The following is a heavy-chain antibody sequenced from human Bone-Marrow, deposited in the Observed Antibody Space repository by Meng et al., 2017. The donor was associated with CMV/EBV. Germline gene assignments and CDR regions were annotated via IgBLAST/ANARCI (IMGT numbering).Heavy chain of an antibody. CDR2: IYYSGST. V-gene: IGHV4-30-4*08. CDR3: ARDRGDFWSGYDY. CDR1: GGSSSSGDYY. J-gene: IGHJ4*02. Sequence: TVSGGSSSSGDYYWSWIRQPPGKGLEWIGYIYYSGSTYYNPSLKSRVTISVDTSKNQFSLKLSSVTAADTAVYYCARDRGDFWSGYDYWGQGTLVTVSS. D-gene: IGHD3-3*01.